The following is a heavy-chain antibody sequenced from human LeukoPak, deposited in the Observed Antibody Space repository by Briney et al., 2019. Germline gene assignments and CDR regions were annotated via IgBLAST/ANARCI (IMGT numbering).Heavy chain of an antibody. V-gene: IGHV1-69*01. CDR3: ASQVPAQFDP. CDR2: IIPIFGTA. Sequence: SVKVSCKXSGGTFSSYAISWVRQAPGQGLEWMGGIIPIFGTANYAQKFQGRVTITADESTSTAYMELSSLRSEDTAVYYCASQVPAQFDPWGQGTLVTVSS. D-gene: IGHD1-1*01. J-gene: IGHJ5*02. CDR1: GGTFSSYA.